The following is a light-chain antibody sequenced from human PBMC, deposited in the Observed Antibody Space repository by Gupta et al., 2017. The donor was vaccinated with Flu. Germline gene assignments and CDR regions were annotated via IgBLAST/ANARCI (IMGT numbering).Light chain of an antibody. Sequence: STLSASVGDRVTITCQTSHAIRRYLNWSPNKPGRAPKLLIKAASHLQVGVPSRFSGTGPGTHFTFTISRLQFEDFATYSCLQYDLRPPYTSGPGTK. CDR3: LQYDLRPPYT. CDR2: AAS. J-gene: IGKJ2*01. CDR1: HAIRRY. V-gene: IGKV1-33*01.